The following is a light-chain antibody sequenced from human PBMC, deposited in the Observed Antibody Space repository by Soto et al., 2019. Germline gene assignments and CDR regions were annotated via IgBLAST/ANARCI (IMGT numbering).Light chain of an antibody. CDR3: QQRSNWLT. J-gene: IGKJ5*01. CDR1: QSVSSY. V-gene: IGKV3-11*01. CDR2: DAS. Sequence: EVWLTQSPATLSLSPGERATLSFRASQSVSSYLAWYQQKPGQAPRLLIYDASNRATGIPARFSGSGSGTDFTLTISSLEPEDFAVYYCQQRSNWLTFGQGTRLEIK.